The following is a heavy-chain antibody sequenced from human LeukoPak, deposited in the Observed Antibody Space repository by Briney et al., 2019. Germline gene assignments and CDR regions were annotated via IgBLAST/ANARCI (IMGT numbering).Heavy chain of an antibody. Sequence: ASVKVSCKASGYTFTNFGISWVRQAPGQGLEWMGWINAHDGKRNYALKHEDRVIMTTDTSTSTVYMELRGLRSDDTAVYYCARRSILYSSGWFYFDYWGQGTLVTVSS. V-gene: IGHV1-18*01. CDR2: INAHDGKR. D-gene: IGHD6-19*01. J-gene: IGHJ4*02. CDR1: GYTFTNFG. CDR3: ARRSILYSSGWFYFDY.